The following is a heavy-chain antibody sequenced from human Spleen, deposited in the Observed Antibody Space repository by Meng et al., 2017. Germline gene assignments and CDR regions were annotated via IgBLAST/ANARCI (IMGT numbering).Heavy chain of an antibody. CDR1: GFTFSSYD. CDR2: IGTAGDT. V-gene: IGHV3-13*01. Sequence: GGSLRLSCAASGFTFSSYDMHWVRQATGKGLEWVSAIGTAGDTYYPGSVKGRFTISRENAKNSLYLQMNSLRAEDTALYYCASKEGRYSSGWYGGMDVWGQGTTVTVSS. J-gene: IGHJ6*02. CDR3: ASKEGRYSSGWYGGMDV. D-gene: IGHD6-19*01.